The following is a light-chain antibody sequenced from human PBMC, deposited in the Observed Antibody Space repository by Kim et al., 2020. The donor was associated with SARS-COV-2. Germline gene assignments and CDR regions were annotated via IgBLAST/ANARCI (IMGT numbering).Light chain of an antibody. Sequence: ASVGDRVTITCRASQDSSNYLDWFQRKPGKAPKLLIYAASGLQRGVPSRFSGSGSGTDFTLTVNSLQPEDVATYYCQKCDSAPWTFGQGTKVDIK. CDR2: AAS. CDR1: QDSSNY. V-gene: IGKV1-27*01. CDR3: QKCDSAPWT. J-gene: IGKJ1*01.